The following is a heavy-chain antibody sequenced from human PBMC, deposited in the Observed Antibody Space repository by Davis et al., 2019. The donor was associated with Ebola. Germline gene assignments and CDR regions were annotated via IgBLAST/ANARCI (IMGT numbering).Heavy chain of an antibody. CDR3: AKGSVYYSRSITAGMDV. D-gene: IGHD5/OR15-5a*01. J-gene: IGHJ6*02. CDR1: GFTVSSEY. V-gene: IGHV3-53*01. CDR2: VYSGGNT. Sequence: GESLKISCAASGFTVSSEYMSWVRQAPGKGLEWVSVVYSGGNTYYADSVKGRFTISRDNSKNTLYLQMNSLRAEDTAVYYCAKGSVYYSRSITAGMDVWGQGTTVTVSS.